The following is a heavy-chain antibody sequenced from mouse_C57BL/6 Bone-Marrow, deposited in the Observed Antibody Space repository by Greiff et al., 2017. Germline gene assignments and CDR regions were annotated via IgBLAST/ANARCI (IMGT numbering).Heavy chain of an antibody. CDR2: INPNYGTT. CDR3: ARLDDYDMAWFAY. J-gene: IGHJ3*01. Sequence: VHVKQSGPELVKPGASVKISCKASGYSFTDYNMNWVKQSNGKSLEWIGVINPNYGTTSYNQKFKGKATLTVDQSSSTAYMQLNSLTSEDSAVYYCARLDDYDMAWFAYWGQGTLVTVSA. V-gene: IGHV1-39*01. CDR1: GYSFTDYN. D-gene: IGHD2-4*01.